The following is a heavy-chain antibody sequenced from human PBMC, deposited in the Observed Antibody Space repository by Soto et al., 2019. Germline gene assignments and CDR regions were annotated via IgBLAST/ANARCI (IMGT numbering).Heavy chain of an antibody. CDR1: GYTFTNSD. CDR2: MNPDSGHA. J-gene: IGHJ4*02. CDR3: ARRPHCSGGICYYGLDN. Sequence: VASVKVSCKASGYTFTNSDINWVRQAPGQGLEWMGWMNPDSGHAAYAQKFQGRVTLTTSTPTSTVYMEMRSLGSEDTAVYYCARRPHCSGGICYYGLDNWGQGTLVTVSS. D-gene: IGHD2-15*01. V-gene: IGHV1-8*01.